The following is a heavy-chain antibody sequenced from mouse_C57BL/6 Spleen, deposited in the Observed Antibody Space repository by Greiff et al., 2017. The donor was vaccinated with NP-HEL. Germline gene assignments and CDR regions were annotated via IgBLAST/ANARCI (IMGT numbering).Heavy chain of an antibody. CDR2: IWSGGST. CDR3: ARKEKDYYDYDGAFDV. D-gene: IGHD2-4*01. Sequence: QVHVKQSGPGLVQPSQSLSITCTVSGFSLTSYGVHWVRQSPGKGLEWLGVIWSGGSTDYNAAFISRLSISKDNSKSQVFFKMNSLQADDTAIYYCARKEKDYYDYDGAFDVWGTGTTVTVSS. V-gene: IGHV2-2*01. J-gene: IGHJ1*03. CDR1: GFSLTSYG.